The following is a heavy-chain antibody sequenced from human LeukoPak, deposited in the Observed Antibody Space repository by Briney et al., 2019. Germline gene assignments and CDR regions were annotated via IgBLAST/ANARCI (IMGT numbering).Heavy chain of an antibody. D-gene: IGHD2-2*01. V-gene: IGHV1-69*06. CDR1: GGTFSSYD. CDR2: IMPMFGKA. Sequence: ASVKVSCKASGGTFSSYDISWVRQAPGQGLEWMGGIMPMFGKANYAQKFQGRVTTTADKATSTAYMELSSLRSEDTAVYYCARRGYCSSTSCYARWFDPWGQGTLVTVSS. CDR3: ARRGYCSSTSCYARWFDP. J-gene: IGHJ5*02.